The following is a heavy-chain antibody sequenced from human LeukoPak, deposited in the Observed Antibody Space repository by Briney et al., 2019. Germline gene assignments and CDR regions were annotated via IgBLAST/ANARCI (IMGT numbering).Heavy chain of an antibody. D-gene: IGHD5-24*01. J-gene: IGHJ4*02. Sequence: GGSLRLSCAASGFTVSSDYMGWVRPAPEKGLEWVSLISSGGSTYYADSLKARFTISRDNSKNTPYLQMTRLRAQDTAVYYCGRVGDGYNGTYGGEGTLVTVPA. CDR2: ISSGGST. CDR1: GFTVSSDY. V-gene: IGHV3-66*01. CDR3: GRVGDGYNGTY.